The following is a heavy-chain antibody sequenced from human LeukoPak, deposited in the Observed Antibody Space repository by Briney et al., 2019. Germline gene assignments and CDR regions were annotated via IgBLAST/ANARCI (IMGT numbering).Heavy chain of an antibody. D-gene: IGHD3-22*01. CDR1: GYTLTELS. CDR3: ARAAGYYDSSDYYLY. CDR2: ISAYNGNT. Sequence: ASVKVSCKVSGYTLTELSMHWVRQAPGQGLEWMGWISAYNGNTNYAQKFQDRVTMTTDTSTSTAYMELRSLRSDDTAVYYCARAAGYYDSSDYYLYWGQGTLVTVSS. J-gene: IGHJ4*02. V-gene: IGHV1-18*01.